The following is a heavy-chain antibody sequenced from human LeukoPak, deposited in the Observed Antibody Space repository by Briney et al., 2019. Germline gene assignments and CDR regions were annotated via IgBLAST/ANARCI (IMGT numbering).Heavy chain of an antibody. CDR1: GGSISSSIYY. D-gene: IGHD6-13*01. CDR2: IYHSGST. CDR3: ARGWGGQQLFDY. Sequence: ASETLSLTCIVSGGSISSSIYYWAWVRQPPGKGLEWIGYIYHSGSTYYNPSLKSRVTISVDRSKNQFSLKLSSVTAADTAVYYCARGWGGQQLFDYWGQGTLVTVSS. J-gene: IGHJ4*02. V-gene: IGHV4-39*07.